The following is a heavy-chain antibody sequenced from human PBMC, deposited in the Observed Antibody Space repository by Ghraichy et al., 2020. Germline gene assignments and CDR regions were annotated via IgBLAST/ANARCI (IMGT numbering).Heavy chain of an antibody. D-gene: IGHD3-10*01. CDR2: IYWDDDK. J-gene: IGHJ4*02. Sequence: SRPTLVKPTQTLTLTCSLSGFSLTANGVGVAWIRQPPGKAPEWLTIIYWDDDKRYSPSLKSRLVITKDTSKNQVVLTMTNMDVEDTAVYFCARRYGSGASGSYTLDYWGQGTLVTVSS. CDR1: GFSLTANGVG. CDR3: ARRYGSGASGSYTLDY. V-gene: IGHV2-5*02.